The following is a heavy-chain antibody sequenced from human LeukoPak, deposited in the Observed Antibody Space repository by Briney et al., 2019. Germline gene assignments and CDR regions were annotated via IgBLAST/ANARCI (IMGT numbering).Heavy chain of an antibody. D-gene: IGHD4-23*01. CDR1: GFTFSNYG. CDR3: AKVTTVVTLFDY. Sequence: QAGGSLRLSCAASGFTFSNYGMHWVRQAPGKGLEWVAVIWNDGTNIYHADSVKGRFTISRDNSKSTLYLQMNNLRAEDTAVYYCAKVTTVVTLFDYWGQGTLVTVSS. V-gene: IGHV3-33*06. J-gene: IGHJ4*02. CDR2: IWNDGTNI.